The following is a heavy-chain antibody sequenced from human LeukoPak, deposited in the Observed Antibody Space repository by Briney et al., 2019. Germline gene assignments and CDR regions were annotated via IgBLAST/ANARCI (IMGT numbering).Heavy chain of an antibody. CDR3: ASAGSSGYSPPVGY. D-gene: IGHD3-22*01. CDR2: INHSGST. CDR1: GRSFSGYY. J-gene: IGHJ4*02. V-gene: IGHV4-34*01. Sequence: SETLSLTCAVYGRSFSGYYWSWIRQPPGKGLEWIGEINHSGSTNYNPSLKSRVTISVDTSKNQFSLKLSSVTAADTAVYYCASAGSSGYSPPVGYWGQGTLVTVSS.